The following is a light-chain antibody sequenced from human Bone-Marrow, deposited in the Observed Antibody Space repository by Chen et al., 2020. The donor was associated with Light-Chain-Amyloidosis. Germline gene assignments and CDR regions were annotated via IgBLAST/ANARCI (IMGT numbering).Light chain of an antibody. V-gene: IGKV3-15*01. CDR1: QSVSSN. Sequence: IVMTQSPAALPVSPGERATFSCRASQSVSSNLAWYQQTPGQAPRLLIYGASTRATGIPARFSGSGSGTEFTLTISSLQSEDFAVYYCQQYNNWPRTFGQGTKVEIK. J-gene: IGKJ1*01. CDR3: QQYNNWPRT. CDR2: GAS.